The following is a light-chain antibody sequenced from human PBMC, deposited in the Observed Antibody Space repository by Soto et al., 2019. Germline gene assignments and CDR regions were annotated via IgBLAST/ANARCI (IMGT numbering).Light chain of an antibody. Sequence: ETVMTQSPVTLSVSPGDTATLSCRASQRVSSHLAWYQQKPGQAPRLLIYAASTRATGIPVRFSGSGSETEFTLTIRSLQSEDFALYFCQQYHNWPAFGQGTKVDIK. CDR2: AAS. V-gene: IGKV3-15*01. CDR1: QRVSSH. J-gene: IGKJ1*01. CDR3: QQYHNWPA.